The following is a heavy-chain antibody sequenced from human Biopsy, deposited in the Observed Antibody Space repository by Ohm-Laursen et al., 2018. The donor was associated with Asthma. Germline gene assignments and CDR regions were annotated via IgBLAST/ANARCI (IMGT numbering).Heavy chain of an antibody. J-gene: IGHJ4*02. Sequence: SLRLSCTASRFTYEMHWVRQAPGKGLVWVAVISYDGSSIYYADSVKGRFTISRDNSKNTLSLQMNSLTAEDTAVYYCAREGVAGTHIEDWGQGTLVTVSS. CDR1: RFTYE. D-gene: IGHD6-19*01. CDR2: ISYDGSSI. CDR3: AREGVAGTHIED. V-gene: IGHV3-30-3*01.